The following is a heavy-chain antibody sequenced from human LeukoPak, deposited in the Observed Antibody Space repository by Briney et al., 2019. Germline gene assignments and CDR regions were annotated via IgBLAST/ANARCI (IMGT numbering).Heavy chain of an antibody. CDR1: GGSISSSSYY. V-gene: IGHV4-39*07. CDR3: AREIRTYYDFWSGYYLAFDP. Sequence: SETLSLTCTVSGGSISSSSYYWGWIRQPPGKGLEWIGSIYYSGSTYYNPSLKSRLTISVDTSKNQFSLKLSSVTAADTAVYYCAREIRTYYDFWSGYYLAFDPWGQGTLVTVSS. J-gene: IGHJ5*02. D-gene: IGHD3-3*01. CDR2: IYYSGST.